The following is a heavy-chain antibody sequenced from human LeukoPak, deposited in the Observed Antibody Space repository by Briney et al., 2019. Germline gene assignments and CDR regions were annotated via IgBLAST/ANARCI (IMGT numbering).Heavy chain of an antibody. Sequence: SETLSLTCTASGGSISGGSYYGGWIRQPPGKGLEWIGSIYYSGGTYYNPSLKSRVTMSVDSSKNQFSLKLSSVTAADTAVYYCARREYYYDIWGQGTMVTVSS. V-gene: IGHV4-39*01. CDR2: IYYSGGT. CDR1: GGSISGGSYY. J-gene: IGHJ3*02. CDR3: ARREYYYDI. D-gene: IGHD3-10*01.